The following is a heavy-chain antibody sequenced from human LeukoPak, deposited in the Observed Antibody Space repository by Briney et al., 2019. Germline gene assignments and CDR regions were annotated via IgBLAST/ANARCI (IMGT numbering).Heavy chain of an antibody. J-gene: IGHJ4*02. CDR2: ITASGGT. V-gene: IGHV3-23*01. CDR1: GFTFSSYA. CDR3: AKRGRYYFDQ. Sequence: PGGSLRLSCAASGFTFSSYAMIWVRQAPGKGLEWVSTITASGGTYYADSLKGRFTISRDTSKNTLYPQINSLRAEDTAVYYCAKRGRYYFDQWGQGTLVTVSS.